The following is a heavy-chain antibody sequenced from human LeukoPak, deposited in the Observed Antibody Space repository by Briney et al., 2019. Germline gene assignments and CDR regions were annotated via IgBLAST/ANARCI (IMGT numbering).Heavy chain of an antibody. J-gene: IGHJ4*02. Sequence: ASVKVSCKVSGYTLTELSMHWVRQAPGKGLEWMGGFDPEDGETIYAQKFQGRVTMTEDTSTDTAYMELSGLRSEDTAVYYCATALGWNYKFAYWGQGTLVTVSS. CDR2: FDPEDGET. CDR1: GYTLTELS. CDR3: ATALGWNYKFAY. V-gene: IGHV1-24*01. D-gene: IGHD1-7*01.